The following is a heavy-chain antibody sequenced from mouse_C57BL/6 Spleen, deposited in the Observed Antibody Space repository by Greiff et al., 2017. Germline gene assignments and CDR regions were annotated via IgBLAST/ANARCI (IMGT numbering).Heavy chain of an antibody. D-gene: IGHD2-4*01. Sequence: QVQLQQPGAELVMPGASVKLSCKASGYTFTSYWMHWVKQRPGQGLEWIGEIDPSDSYTNYNQKFKGKSTLTVDKSSSTAYMQLSSLTSEDSAVYYGARSHYDYGGDWFAYWGQGTLVTVSA. V-gene: IGHV1-69*01. CDR2: IDPSDSYT. J-gene: IGHJ3*01. CDR1: GYTFTSYW. CDR3: ARSHYDYGGDWFAY.